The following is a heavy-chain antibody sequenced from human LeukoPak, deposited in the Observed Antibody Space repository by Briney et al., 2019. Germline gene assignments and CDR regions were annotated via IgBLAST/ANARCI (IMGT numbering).Heavy chain of an antibody. CDR2: IYHSGST. CDR3: ARAGVGAILRGAFDI. CDR1: GGSISSYY. V-gene: IGHV4-38-2*02. Sequence: PSETLSLTCTVSGGSISSYYWSWIRQPPGKGLEWIGSIYHSGSTYYNPSLKSRVTISVDTSKNQFSLKLSSVTAADTAVYYCARAGVGAILRGAFDIWGQGTMVTVPS. D-gene: IGHD1-26*01. J-gene: IGHJ3*02.